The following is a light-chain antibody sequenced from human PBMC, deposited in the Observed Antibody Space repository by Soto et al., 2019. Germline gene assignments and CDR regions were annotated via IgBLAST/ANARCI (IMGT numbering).Light chain of an antibody. Sequence: QSALAQPASVSGSPGQSIAISCTGTSSDVGAYNYVSWYQQHPGKAPKLIVHEVSDRPSGVSDRFSGSKSGNTASLTISGLQAEDEADYYCSSYTGASTLVFGNGTKVTVL. CDR2: EVS. J-gene: IGLJ1*01. CDR1: SSDVGAYNY. V-gene: IGLV2-14*01. CDR3: SSYTGASTLV.